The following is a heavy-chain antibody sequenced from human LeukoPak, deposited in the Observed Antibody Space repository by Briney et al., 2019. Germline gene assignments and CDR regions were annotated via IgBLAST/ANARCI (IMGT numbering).Heavy chain of an antibody. CDR3: ARGAYSSGYYFFDY. Sequence: SETLSLTCTVSGGSITSYYWTWVRQPPGKGLEWIGYGYYSGTTNYNPSLKSRVTISVDASKNQFSLKVSPVTAADTAVYHCARGAYSSGYYFFDYWGQGTLVTVSS. CDR1: GGSITSYY. J-gene: IGHJ4*02. CDR2: GYYSGTT. D-gene: IGHD6-19*01. V-gene: IGHV4-59*01.